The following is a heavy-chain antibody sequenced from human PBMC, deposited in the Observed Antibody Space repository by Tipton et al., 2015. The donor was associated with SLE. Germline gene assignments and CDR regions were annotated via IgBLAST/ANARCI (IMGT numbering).Heavy chain of an antibody. CDR3: ARQGIGNHFDS. CDR1: GGSISFDY. V-gene: IGHV4-4*07. CDR2: IYSSGDR. Sequence: TLSLTCTVSGGSISFDYWSWIRQSAGRGLEWIGRIYSSGDRDYNPSLRSRVTMSIDASQNRVSLRLKSVSAADTAVFYCARQGIGNHFDSWGQGTLVTVSS. J-gene: IGHJ4*02. D-gene: IGHD4-23*01.